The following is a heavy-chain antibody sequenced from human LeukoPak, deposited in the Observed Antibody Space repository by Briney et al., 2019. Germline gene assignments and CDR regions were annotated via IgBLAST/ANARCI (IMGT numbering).Heavy chain of an antibody. CDR2: NSGYKGNT. V-gene: IGHV1-18*04. Sequence: ASVKVSCKASGYTFTGYYMHWVRQAPGQGLEWMGWNSGYKGNTKYAQKFQGRVTMTTDTSTSTAYMELRSLRSDDTAVYYCARDHGGKVDRYFDVWGRGTLVTVSS. CDR1: GYTFTGYY. J-gene: IGHJ2*01. D-gene: IGHD4-23*01. CDR3: ARDHGGKVDRYFDV.